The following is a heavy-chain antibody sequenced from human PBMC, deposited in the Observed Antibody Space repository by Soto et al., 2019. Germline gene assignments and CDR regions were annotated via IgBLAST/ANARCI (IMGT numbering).Heavy chain of an antibody. D-gene: IGHD2-15*01. J-gene: IGHJ4*02. CDR1: GFTFSSYA. Sequence: QVQLVESGGGVVQPGRSLRLSCAASGFTFSSYAMHWVRQAPGKGLEWVALIWYDGTNKYFADSVKGRFTISRDNSKNTLYLQMNSLRAEDTAVYYCARDRVGCIGGSCDGVYFDSWGQGALVTVSS. V-gene: IGHV3-33*01. CDR2: IWYDGTNK. CDR3: ARDRVGCIGGSCDGVYFDS.